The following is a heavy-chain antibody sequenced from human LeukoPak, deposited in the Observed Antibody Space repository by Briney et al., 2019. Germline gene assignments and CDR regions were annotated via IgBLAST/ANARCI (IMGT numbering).Heavy chain of an antibody. J-gene: IGHJ4*02. CDR3: ARRARIAVAVDYFDY. Sequence: PSETLSLTCAVSGGSFSGYYWSWIRQPPGKGLEWIGSIYYSGSTYYNPSLKSRVTISVDTSKNQFSLKLSSVTAADTAVYYCARRARIAVAVDYFDYWGQGTLVTVSS. CDR2: IYYSGST. D-gene: IGHD6-19*01. V-gene: IGHV4-39*01. CDR1: GGSFSGYY.